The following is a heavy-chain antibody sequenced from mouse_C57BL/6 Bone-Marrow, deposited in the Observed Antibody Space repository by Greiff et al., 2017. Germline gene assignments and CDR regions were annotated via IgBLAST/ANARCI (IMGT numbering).Heavy chain of an antibody. CDR3: VREGYYGSRAWFAY. Sequence: DAGGGLVQPKGSLKLSCAASGFTFNTYAMHWVRQAPGKGLEWVARIRSKSSNYATYYADSVKDRFTISRDDSQSMLYLQMNNLKTEDTAMYYCVREGYYGSRAWFAYWGQGTLVTVSA. CDR2: IRSKSSNYAT. CDR1: GFTFNTYA. V-gene: IGHV10-3*01. D-gene: IGHD1-1*01. J-gene: IGHJ3*01.